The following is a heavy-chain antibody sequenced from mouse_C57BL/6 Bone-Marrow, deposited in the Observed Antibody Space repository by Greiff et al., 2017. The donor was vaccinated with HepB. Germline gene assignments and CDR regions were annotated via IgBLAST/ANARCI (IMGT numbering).Heavy chain of an antibody. CDR2: INYDGSST. Sequence: EVQRVESEGGLVQPGSSMKLSCTASGFTFSDYYMAWVRQVPEKGLEWVANINYDGSSTYYLDSLKSRFIISTDNAKNILYLQMSSLKSEDTATYYCARGAYYSNPYAMDYWGQGTSVTVSS. V-gene: IGHV5-16*01. J-gene: IGHJ4*01. CDR1: GFTFSDYY. D-gene: IGHD2-5*01. CDR3: ARGAYYSNPYAMDY.